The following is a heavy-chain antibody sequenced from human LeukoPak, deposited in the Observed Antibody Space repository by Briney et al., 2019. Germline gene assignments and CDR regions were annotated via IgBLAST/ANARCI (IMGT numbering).Heavy chain of an antibody. CDR1: GGSISSSSYY. CDR2: IYYSGST. D-gene: IGHD6-13*01. CDR3: ARPTPPAIAAAGILH. Sequence: SETLSLTCTVSGGSISSSSYYWGWIRQPPGKGLEWIGSIYYSGSTYYNPSLKSRVTMSVDTSKNQFSLRLSSVTAADTAVYYCARPTPPAIAAAGILHWGQGTLVTVSS. J-gene: IGHJ1*01. V-gene: IGHV4-39*01.